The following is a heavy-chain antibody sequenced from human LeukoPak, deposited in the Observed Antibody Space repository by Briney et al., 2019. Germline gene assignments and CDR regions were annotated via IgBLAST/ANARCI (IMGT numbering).Heavy chain of an antibody. Sequence: GGSLRLSCAASGFTVSSNYMSWVRQAPGKGLEWVSVIYSGGSTYYADSVKGRFTISRDNSKNTPYLQMNSLRAEDTAVYYCARGSLGRITIFGVVISGSDYGMGVWGQGTTVTVSS. J-gene: IGHJ6*02. CDR1: GFTVSSNY. V-gene: IGHV3-53*01. CDR3: ARGSLGRITIFGVVISGSDYGMGV. CDR2: IYSGGST. D-gene: IGHD3-3*01.